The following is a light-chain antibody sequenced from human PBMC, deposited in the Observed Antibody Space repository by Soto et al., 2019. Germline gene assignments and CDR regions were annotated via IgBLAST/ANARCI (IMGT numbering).Light chain of an antibody. CDR3: QHYNSYSEA. Sequence: DIQITQSPFTLSGSVGDRVTITCRASPTISSWLAWYQQKPGKAPKLLIYAASTLQSGVPSRFSGSGSGTEFTLTISSLQPDNFATYYCQHYNSYSEAFGQGTKVDIK. J-gene: IGKJ1*01. V-gene: IGKV1-5*01. CDR2: AAS. CDR1: PTISSW.